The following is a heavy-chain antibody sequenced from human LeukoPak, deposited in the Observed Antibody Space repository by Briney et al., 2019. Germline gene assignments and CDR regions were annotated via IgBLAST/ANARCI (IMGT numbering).Heavy chain of an antibody. CDR1: GFTFSSYG. D-gene: IGHD3-16*01. CDR2: IWYDGSNK. Sequence: PGRSLRLSCAASGFTFSSYGMHWVRQAPGKGLEWVAVIWYDGSNKYYADSVKGRFTISRDNSKNTLYLQMNSLRAEDTAVYYCASVSTASGGGYFDYWGQGTLVTVSS. V-gene: IGHV3-30*19. J-gene: IGHJ4*02. CDR3: ASVSTASGGGYFDY.